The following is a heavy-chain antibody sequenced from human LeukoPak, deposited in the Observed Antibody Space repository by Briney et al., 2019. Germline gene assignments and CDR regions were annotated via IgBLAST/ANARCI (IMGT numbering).Heavy chain of an antibody. J-gene: IGHJ4*02. CDR2: VYYSAST. CDR3: ARGIMTTVPTFDY. Sequence: SETLSLTCTVSGGSINGYYWSWIRQPPGKGLEWIGYVYYSASTNYSPSLKSRVTISVDTSKKQISLRLSSVTAAETAVYYCARGIMTTVPTFDYWGQGTLVTVSS. D-gene: IGHD4-17*01. V-gene: IGHV4-59*01. CDR1: GGSINGYY.